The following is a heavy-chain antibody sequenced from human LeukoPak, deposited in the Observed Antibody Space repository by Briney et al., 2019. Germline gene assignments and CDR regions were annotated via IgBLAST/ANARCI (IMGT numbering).Heavy chain of an antibody. D-gene: IGHD3-22*01. Sequence: GGSLRLSCAAAGFTFDDYGMSWVRQAPGKGLEWVSGINWNGGSTGYADSVKGRFTISRDNAKNSLYLQMNSLRAEDTALYHCARGSSDSSGYYLDYWGQGTLVTVSS. CDR1: GFTFDDYG. V-gene: IGHV3-20*01. J-gene: IGHJ4*02. CDR3: ARGSSDSSGYYLDY. CDR2: INWNGGST.